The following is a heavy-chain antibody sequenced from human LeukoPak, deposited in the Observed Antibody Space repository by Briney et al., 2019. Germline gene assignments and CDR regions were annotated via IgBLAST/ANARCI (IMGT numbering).Heavy chain of an antibody. Sequence: SETLSLTCAVSGASISGSGYYWSWIRQPPGKGLEWIGEINHSGSTNYNPSLKSRVTISVDTSKNQFSLKLSSVTAADTAVYYCARRLRIAVAGTRGFFDYWGQGTPVTVSS. D-gene: IGHD6-19*01. J-gene: IGHJ4*02. CDR3: ARRLRIAVAGTRGFFDY. CDR1: GASISGSGYY. V-gene: IGHV4-34*01. CDR2: INHSGST.